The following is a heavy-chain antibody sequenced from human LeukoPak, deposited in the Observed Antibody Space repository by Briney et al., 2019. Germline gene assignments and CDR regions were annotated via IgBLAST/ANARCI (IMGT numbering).Heavy chain of an antibody. CDR1: GGTFSSYA. V-gene: IGHV1-69*13. J-gene: IGHJ6*03. CDR2: IIPIFGTA. CDR3: ARNIVDIVATSRYYYYYMDV. Sequence: GASVKVSCKASGGTFSSYAISWVRQAPGQGLELMGGIIPIFGTANYAQKFQGGGTITPDESTSTAYMELSSLRSEDTAVYYCARNIVDIVATSRYYYYYMDVWGKGTTVTVSS. D-gene: IGHD5-12*01.